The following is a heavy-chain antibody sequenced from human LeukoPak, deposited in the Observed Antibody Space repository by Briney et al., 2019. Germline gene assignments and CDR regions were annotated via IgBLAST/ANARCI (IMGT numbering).Heavy chain of an antibody. J-gene: IGHJ4*02. CDR1: GFTFDDYA. CDR2: ISWNSGSI. V-gene: IGHV3-9*01. D-gene: IGHD3-22*01. Sequence: GRSLRLSCAASGFTFDDYAMHWVRQAPGKGLEWVSGISWNSGSIGYADSVKGRFTISRDNAKNSLYLQMNSLRAEDTALYYCAKQYYDSSGPFDYWGQGTQVIVSS. CDR3: AKQYYDSSGPFDY.